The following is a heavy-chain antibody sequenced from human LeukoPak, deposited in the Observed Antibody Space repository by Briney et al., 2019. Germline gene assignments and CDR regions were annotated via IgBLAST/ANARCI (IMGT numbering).Heavy chain of an antibody. J-gene: IGHJ4*02. CDR2: IYTSGST. CDR1: GGSISSGSYY. CDR3: ARGGGGIAVDY. D-gene: IGHD6-13*01. V-gene: IGHV4-61*02. Sequence: PSETLSLTCTVSGGSISSGSYYWSWIRQPAGKGLEWIGRIYTSGSTNYNPSLKSRVTISVDTSKNQFSLKLSSVTAADTAVYYCARGGGGIAVDYWGQGTLVTVSS.